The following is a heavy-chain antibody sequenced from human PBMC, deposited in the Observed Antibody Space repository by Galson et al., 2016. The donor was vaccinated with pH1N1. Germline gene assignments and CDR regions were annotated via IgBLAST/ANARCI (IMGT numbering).Heavy chain of an antibody. J-gene: IGHJ5*01. CDR1: GGSISSGDYY. CDR3: AIQIHYYDSSGYYDS. D-gene: IGHD3-22*01. V-gene: IGHV4-31*03. Sequence: TLSLTCSVSGGSISSGDYYWTWIRQHPEKGLEWVGYVSYSGYPFYNPSFKTRITMSMDTSKNQFSLKLRSVTAADTAVYYCAIQIHYYDSSGYYDSWGHGTLVTVSS. CDR2: VSYSGYP.